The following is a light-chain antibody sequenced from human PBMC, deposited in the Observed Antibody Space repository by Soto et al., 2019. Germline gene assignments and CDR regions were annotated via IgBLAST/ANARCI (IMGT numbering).Light chain of an antibody. CDR3: QQSYSLSPIT. CDR2: AAS. V-gene: IGKV1-39*01. Sequence: GDRVTLTCRASETISTFLNWYQHKPGRAPKLLIYAASRLQSGVPSRFSGSGSGTDFTLTINGLQPEDFASYYCQQSYSLSPITLGQWTRLEI. CDR1: ETISTF. J-gene: IGKJ5*01.